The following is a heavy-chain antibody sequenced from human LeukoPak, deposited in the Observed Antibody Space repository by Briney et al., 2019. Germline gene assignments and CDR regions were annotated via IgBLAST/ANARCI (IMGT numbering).Heavy chain of an antibody. J-gene: IGHJ4*02. CDR2: INPNSVGT. V-gene: IGHV1-2*02. CDR3: ARDEAAWEYYFDY. Sequence: GASVKVSCKPSGYTFTGYYMHWVRQAPGQGLEWMGWINPNSVGTNYAQKSQGRVTMTRDTSLSTAYMELSRLRSDDTAVYYCARDEAAWEYYFDYWGQGTLVTVSS. CDR1: GYTFTGYY. D-gene: IGHD1-26*01.